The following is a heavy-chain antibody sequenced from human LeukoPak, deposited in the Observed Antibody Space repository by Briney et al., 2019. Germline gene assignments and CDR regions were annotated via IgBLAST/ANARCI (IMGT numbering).Heavy chain of an antibody. CDR1: GGTFSSYA. CDR2: IIPIFGTA. D-gene: IGHD3-22*01. J-gene: IGHJ3*02. V-gene: IGHV1-69*13. Sequence: PSVKVSCKASGGTFSSYAISWVRQPPGQGLEWMGGIIPIFGTANYAQKFQGRVTITADESTSTAYMELSSLRSEDTAVYYCASSGITMIPARGGDAFDIWGQGTMVTVSS. CDR3: ASSGITMIPARGGDAFDI.